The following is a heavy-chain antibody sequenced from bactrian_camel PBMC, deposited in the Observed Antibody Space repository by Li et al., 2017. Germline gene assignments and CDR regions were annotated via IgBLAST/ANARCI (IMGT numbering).Heavy chain of an antibody. D-gene: IGHD2*01. Sequence: HVQLVESGGGLVQPGGSLRLSCAASGFTFSSHVMSWVRQAPGKGLEWVSTIESDGSNTFYAASVKGRFTISRDNAQNTLYLQMDNLQPEDTAVYYCGAERPGIGSGGHCYSVNIKFGVHNQGTQVTVS. CDR2: IESDGSNT. J-gene: IGHJ4*01. CDR1: GFTFSSHV. V-gene: IGHV3S7*01.